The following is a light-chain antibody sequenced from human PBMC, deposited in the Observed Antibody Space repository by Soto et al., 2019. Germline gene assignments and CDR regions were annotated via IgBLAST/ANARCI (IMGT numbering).Light chain of an antibody. Sequence: EIVMTQSPASLSVSPRETATPSCRASQSINRYLAWYQHKPGQAPRLLIYDASNRATGIPARFSGSGSGTDFTLTISSLEPEDFAVYYCQQRSNWITFGQGTRLEIK. CDR3: QQRSNWIT. J-gene: IGKJ5*01. CDR2: DAS. CDR1: QSINRY. V-gene: IGKV3-11*01.